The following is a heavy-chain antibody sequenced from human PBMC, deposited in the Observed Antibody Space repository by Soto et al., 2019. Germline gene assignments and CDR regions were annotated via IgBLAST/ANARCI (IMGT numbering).Heavy chain of an antibody. D-gene: IGHD3-16*01. CDR1: GYSFTSYW. J-gene: IGHJ6*02. CDR2: IDPSDSYT. V-gene: IGHV5-10-1*01. CDR3: AKWGEVSHNPGGNYYYGMDV. Sequence: GESLKLSCKSSGYSFTSYWISWVRQMPGKSLEWMGRIDPSDSYTNYSPSFQGRFTISRDGSKNTLYLQMDSLRPEDTAVYYCAKWGEVSHNPGGNYYYGMDVWGQGTTVTVSS.